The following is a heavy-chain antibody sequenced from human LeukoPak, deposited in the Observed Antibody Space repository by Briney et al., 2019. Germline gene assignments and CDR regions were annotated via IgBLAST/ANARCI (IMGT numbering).Heavy chain of an antibody. Sequence: GSLRLSCAASGFTFSDYSMNWVRQAPGRGLEWVSSISSGSTYIFYADSLKGRFTVSRDNAKNSLSLQMNSLRVEDTAVYHCARGPRNSSTYQYFQHWGQGTLVTVSS. V-gene: IGHV3-21*01. J-gene: IGHJ1*01. CDR2: ISSGSTYI. D-gene: IGHD6-13*01. CDR3: ARGPRNSSTYQYFQH. CDR1: GFTFSDYS.